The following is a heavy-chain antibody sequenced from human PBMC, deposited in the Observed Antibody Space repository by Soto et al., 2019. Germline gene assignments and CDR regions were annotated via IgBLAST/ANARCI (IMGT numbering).Heavy chain of an antibody. CDR1: GGCISSSSYY. CDR3: AAWFEGGGYNSGGGY. Sequence: QLQLQESGPGLVKPSETLSLTCTVSGGCISSSSYYWGWIRQPPGKGLEWIGSIYYSGSTYYNPSLKSRVTISVDASKNQFSLKLSSVTAADTAVYYCAAWFEGGGYNSGGGYWGLGILVTDSS. CDR2: IYYSGST. D-gene: IGHD5-12*01. J-gene: IGHJ4*02. V-gene: IGHV4-39*01.